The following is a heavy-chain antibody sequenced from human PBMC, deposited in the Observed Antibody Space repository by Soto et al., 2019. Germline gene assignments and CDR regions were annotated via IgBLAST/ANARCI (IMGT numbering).Heavy chain of an antibody. J-gene: IGHJ4*02. D-gene: IGHD6-19*01. CDR1: GFTFSSYD. CDR2: IGTAGDT. CDR3: ARRSSSGSVDY. V-gene: IGHV3-13*01. Sequence: EGSLRLSCAASGFTFSSYDMHWVRQGTGKGLEWVSAIGTAGDTYYLGSVKGRFTISRENAKNSLYLQMNSLRAGDTAVYYCARRSSSGSVDYWGQGTLVTVSS.